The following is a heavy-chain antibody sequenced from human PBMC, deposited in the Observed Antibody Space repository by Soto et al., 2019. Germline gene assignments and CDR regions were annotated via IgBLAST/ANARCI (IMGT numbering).Heavy chain of an antibody. CDR1: GGSISSSSYY. D-gene: IGHD6-13*01. CDR2: IYYSGST. CDR3: ARHGIAAAGTPFDAFDI. Sequence: SETLSLTCTVSGGSISSSSYYWGWIRQPPGKGLEWIGSIYYSGSTYYNPSLKSRVTISVDTSKNQFSLKLSSVTAADTAVYYCARHGIAAAGTPFDAFDIWGQGTMVTVSS. V-gene: IGHV4-39*01. J-gene: IGHJ3*02.